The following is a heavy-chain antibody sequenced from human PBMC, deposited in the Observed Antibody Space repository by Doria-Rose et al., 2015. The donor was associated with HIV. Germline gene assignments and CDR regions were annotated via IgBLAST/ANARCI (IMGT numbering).Heavy chain of an antibody. V-gene: IGHV2-26*01. CDR2: IFSDDER. D-gene: IGHD6-13*01. CDR3: ARIKSSRWYHKYYFDF. Sequence: QITLKESGPVLVRPTETLTLTCTVSGVSLSSPGMGVSWIRQPPGKALEWLANIFSDDERAYKTPLKSRLTISRGTSKSQVFLTMTDMDPVDTATYYCARIKSSRWYHKYYFDFWGQGILVIVSA. J-gene: IGHJ4*02. CDR1: GVSLSSPGMG.